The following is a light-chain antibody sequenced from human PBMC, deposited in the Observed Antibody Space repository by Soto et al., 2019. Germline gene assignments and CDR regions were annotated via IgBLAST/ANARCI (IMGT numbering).Light chain of an antibody. J-gene: IGLJ3*02. CDR1: SSDVGGYKF. CDR3: SSYTNSNDPVV. Sequence: QSALTQPSSVSGSTGKSITISCTGTSSDVGGYKFVSWYQQQPGKAPKLIIYEVSNRPSGVSNRFSASKSGNTASLTVSGLQAEDEADYYCSSYTNSNDPVVFGGGTKLTV. V-gene: IGLV2-14*01. CDR2: EVS.